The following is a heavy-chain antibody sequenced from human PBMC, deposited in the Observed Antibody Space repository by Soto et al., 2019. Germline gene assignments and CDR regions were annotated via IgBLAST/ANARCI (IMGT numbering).Heavy chain of an antibody. CDR3: ASAMYYYDSSGPEFDY. CDR1: GFTFSIYA. V-gene: IGHV3-30-3*01. CDR2: ISYDGSNK. D-gene: IGHD3-22*01. J-gene: IGHJ4*02. Sequence: GGSLRLSCAASGFTFSIYAMHWVRQAPGKGLEWVAVISYDGSNKYYADSVKGRFTISRDNSKNTLYLQMNSLRAEDTAVYYCASAMYYYDSSGPEFDYWRQGTLVTVSS.